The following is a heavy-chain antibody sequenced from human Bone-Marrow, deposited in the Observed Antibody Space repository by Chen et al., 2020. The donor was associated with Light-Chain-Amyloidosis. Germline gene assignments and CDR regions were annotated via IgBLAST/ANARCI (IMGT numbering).Heavy chain of an antibody. CDR2: ISGSGGSR. CDR1: GFAFSSYA. V-gene: IGHV3-23*04. CDR3: AKDISYDDILPGYPADAFDI. D-gene: IGHD3-9*01. Sequence: EVQLAESGGGLLQRGGSLRLSCAASGFAFSSYAMSWVRQAPGKGLEWVSTISGSGGSRYYGHPVKGRLTISRDNPKNALFLQMNSLRAEDTAVYYCAKDISYDDILPGYPADAFDIWGQGTMVTGSS. J-gene: IGHJ3*02.